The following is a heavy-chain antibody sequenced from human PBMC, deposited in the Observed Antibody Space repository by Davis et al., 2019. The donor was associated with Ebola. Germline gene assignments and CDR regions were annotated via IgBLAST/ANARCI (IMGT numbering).Heavy chain of an antibody. V-gene: IGHV3-48*01. Sequence: PGGSLRLSCAASGFTFSSYSMNWVRQAPGKGLEWVSYISSSSSTIYYADSVKGRFTISRDNSKNTLYLQMNSLRAEDTAVYYCANVPLSGRMVLDYWGQGTLVTVSS. J-gene: IGHJ4*02. CDR1: GFTFSSYS. CDR2: ISSSSSTI. D-gene: IGHD3-10*01. CDR3: ANVPLSGRMVLDY.